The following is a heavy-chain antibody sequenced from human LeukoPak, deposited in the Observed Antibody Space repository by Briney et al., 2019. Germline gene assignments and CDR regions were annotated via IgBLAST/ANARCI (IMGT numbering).Heavy chain of an antibody. V-gene: IGHV3-20*04. CDR1: GFTFDDYG. J-gene: IGHJ4*02. D-gene: IGHD3-22*01. CDR2: INWNGGST. Sequence: GGSLRLSCAASGFTFDDYGMSWVRQAPGQGLEWVSGINWNGGSTGYADSVKGRFTISRDNAKNSLYLQMNSLRAEDTALYYCARDREYYYDSSGYYGNFDYWGQGTLVTVSS. CDR3: ARDREYYYDSSGYYGNFDY.